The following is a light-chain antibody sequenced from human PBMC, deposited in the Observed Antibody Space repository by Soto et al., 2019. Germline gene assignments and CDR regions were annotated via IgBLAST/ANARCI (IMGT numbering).Light chain of an antibody. Sequence: QSALTQPASVSGSPGQSITISCTGTSSDVGGHNYVSWYQQHPGTAPKLMIYEVTNRPSGVSNRFSGSKSGNTASLTISGLQAEDEADYYCSSYTSSTTLDVVFGGGIQLTVL. CDR3: SSYTSSTTLDVV. CDR1: SSDVGGHNY. J-gene: IGLJ2*01. V-gene: IGLV2-14*01. CDR2: EVT.